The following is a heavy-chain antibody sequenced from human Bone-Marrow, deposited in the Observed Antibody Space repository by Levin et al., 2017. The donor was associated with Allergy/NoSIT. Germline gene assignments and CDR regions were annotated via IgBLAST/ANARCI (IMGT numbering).Heavy chain of an antibody. V-gene: IGHV3-23*01. CDR1: GFSFYKYA. J-gene: IGHJ4*02. CDR3: AQLWGRRRDNEDDSYFCCFQS. D-gene: IGHD3-10*01. CDR2: ISGSSEGT. Sequence: PGGSLRLSCEGSGFSFYKYAMAWVRRTPGKGLEWLSAISGSSEGTYYSDSVKGRFTISRDNSKNMVYLQMNDLRVEDSARYFCAQLWGRRRDNEDDSYFCCFQSWGQGTPVTVSS.